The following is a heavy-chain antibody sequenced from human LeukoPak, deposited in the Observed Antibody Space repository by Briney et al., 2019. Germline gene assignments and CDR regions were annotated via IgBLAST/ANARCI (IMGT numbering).Heavy chain of an antibody. CDR3: ARGRNSDSWYFDWFDI. J-gene: IGHJ5*02. V-gene: IGHV1-18*01. Sequence: GASVKVSCKASGYTFISYGISWVRQAPGQWVEWMGWISAYNGKTNYAQKFQGRISMTRDTSFSTAYMELSRLRSDDTAVYYCARGRNSDSWYFDWFDIWGQGTLVTVSS. CDR2: ISAYNGKT. CDR1: GYTFISYG. D-gene: IGHD6-13*01.